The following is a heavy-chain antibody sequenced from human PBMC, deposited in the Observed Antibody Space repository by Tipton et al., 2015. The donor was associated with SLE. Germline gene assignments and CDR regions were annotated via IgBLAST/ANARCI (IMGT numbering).Heavy chain of an antibody. CDR2: ISFDGNNQ. Sequence: SLRLSCAASGFTFSRFAMHWVRQAPGRGLEWVAVISFDGNNQYYADSVKGRFTLSRDNSRNTLSLQMNSLRAEDTAVYYCARAVRPWNYLYSFEDWGQGTLVTVAS. D-gene: IGHD1-7*01. CDR3: ARAVRPWNYLYSFED. V-gene: IGHV3-30*04. J-gene: IGHJ4*02. CDR1: GFTFSRFA.